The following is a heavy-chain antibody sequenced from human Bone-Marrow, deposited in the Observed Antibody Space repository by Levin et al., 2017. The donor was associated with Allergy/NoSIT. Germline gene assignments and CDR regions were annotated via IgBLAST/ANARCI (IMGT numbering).Heavy chain of an antibody. V-gene: IGHV4-59*01. Sequence: PSETLSLTCTVSGGSISGSYWSWIRQTPGKGLEWLGYLSSSGRSNYNPSLKSRVTLSLDASKNQFSLKLTSVTAADTGLYYCARDLVLAATPYYYYYMDVWGKGTTVTVSS. CDR2: LSSSGRS. CDR1: GGSISGSY. CDR3: ARDLVLAATPYYYYYMDV. D-gene: IGHD2-15*01. J-gene: IGHJ6*03.